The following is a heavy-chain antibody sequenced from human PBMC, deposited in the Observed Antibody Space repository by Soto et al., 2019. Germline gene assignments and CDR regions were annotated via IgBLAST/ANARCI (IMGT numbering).Heavy chain of an antibody. J-gene: IGHJ2*01. CDR1: GFNFNSYG. Sequence: QVQLVESGGVVVQPGGSLRLSCAASGFNFNSYGMQWVRQAPGTGLEWVAIVWYDVGNKYYADSVKGGFTISRDNSNNMVYLPMDSLRAEDTVVFYWPRDGAFGKDRAGWFELWGRGTLVTV. CDR2: VWYDVGNK. V-gene: IGHV3-33*01. D-gene: IGHD3-10*01. CDR3: PRDGAFGKDRAGWFEL.